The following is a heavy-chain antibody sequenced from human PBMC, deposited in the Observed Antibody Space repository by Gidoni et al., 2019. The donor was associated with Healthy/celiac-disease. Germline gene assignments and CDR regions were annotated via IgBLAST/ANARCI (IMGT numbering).Heavy chain of an antibody. J-gene: IGHJ5*02. CDR2: INHSGST. CDR1: GGSCSGYY. D-gene: IGHD3-10*01. Sequence: QVQLQQWGAGLLKPSETRSLTCAVYGGSCSGYYWGWIRQPPGKGLEWIGEINHSGSTNYNPSIKSRVTISVETSKNQFSLKLSSVTAADTAVYYCARVQKRITMVRGVTRLNWFDPWGQGTLVTVSS. V-gene: IGHV4-34*02. CDR3: ARVQKRITMVRGVTRLNWFDP.